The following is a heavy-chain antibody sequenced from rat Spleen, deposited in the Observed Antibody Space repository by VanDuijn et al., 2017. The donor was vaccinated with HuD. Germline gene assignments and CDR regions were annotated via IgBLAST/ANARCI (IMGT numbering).Heavy chain of an antibody. CDR2: ISPGGDDT. CDR1: GFTFSHYG. D-gene: IGHD1-9*01. CDR3: ARHTYYGYNFAY. Sequence: EVQLVESGGGLVEPGGSLKVSCTASGFTFSHYGMAWVRQTPTKGLEWVASISPGGDDTYNRDSVKGRFTISRDDAKSTLYLQMDSLRSEDTATYYCARHTYYGYNFAYWGQGTLVTVSS. V-gene: IGHV5S13*01. J-gene: IGHJ3*01.